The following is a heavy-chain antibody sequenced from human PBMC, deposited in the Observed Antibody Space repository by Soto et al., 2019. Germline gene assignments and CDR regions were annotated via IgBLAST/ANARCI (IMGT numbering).Heavy chain of an antibody. J-gene: IGHJ6*02. CDR1: GGSISSYY. CDR2: IYTSGNT. Sequence: TLSLTCTVSGGSISSYYWSWIRQPAGKGLEWIGRIYTSGNTNYNPSLKSRVTMSVDTSKNQFSLKLSSVTAADTAVYYCAREEVGYCSGGRCYYYVMDVWGQGTTVTVSS. CDR3: AREEVGYCSGGRCYYYVMDV. V-gene: IGHV4-4*07. D-gene: IGHD2-15*01.